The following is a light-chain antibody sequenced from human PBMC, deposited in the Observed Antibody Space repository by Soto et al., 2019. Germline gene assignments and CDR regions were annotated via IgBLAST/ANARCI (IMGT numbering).Light chain of an antibody. CDR2: GES. CDR1: QSVSSN. V-gene: IGKV3-15*01. J-gene: IGKJ1*01. CDR3: QQYNNWPPMA. Sequence: EIVMTQSPSTLSVSPGERATLSCRASQSVSSNLAWYQQKPGLAPRLLIYGESTRATGIPARFSGSGSGTEFTLTISSLQSEDFAVYFCQQYNNWPPMAFGQGTKVEIK.